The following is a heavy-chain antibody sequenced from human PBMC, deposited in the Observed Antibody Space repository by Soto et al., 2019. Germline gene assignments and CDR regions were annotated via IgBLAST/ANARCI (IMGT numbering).Heavy chain of an antibody. CDR2: IYYSGST. CDR3: ARLTDILTGFDY. Sequence: SETLSLTCTVSGGSISSYYWSWIRQPPGKGLEWIGYIYYSGSTNYNPSLKSRVTISVDTSKNQFSLKLSSVTAADTAVYYCARLTDILTGFDYWGQGTLVTVSS. V-gene: IGHV4-59*01. D-gene: IGHD3-9*01. J-gene: IGHJ4*02. CDR1: GGSISSYY.